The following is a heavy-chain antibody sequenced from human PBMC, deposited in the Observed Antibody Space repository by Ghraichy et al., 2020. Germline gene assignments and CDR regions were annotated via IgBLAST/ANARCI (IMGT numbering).Heavy chain of an antibody. CDR1: GYTFTAYY. Sequence: ASVNVSCKASGYTFTAYYLHWVRQAPGQGLEWMGWINPNSGDTNSAQRFQGRVTMTRDTSITTAYMELTRLRSDDTALYYCARGRGYSYGTAPDYWGQGTLVTVSS. CDR2: INPNSGDT. V-gene: IGHV1-2*02. J-gene: IGHJ4*02. D-gene: IGHD5-18*01. CDR3: ARGRGYSYGTAPDY.